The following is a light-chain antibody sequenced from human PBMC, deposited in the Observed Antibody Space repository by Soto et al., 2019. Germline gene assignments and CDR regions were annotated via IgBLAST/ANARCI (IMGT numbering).Light chain of an antibody. V-gene: IGLV2-14*01. CDR3: SSYTSSSTPGVV. CDR2: EVS. Sequence: QSALTQPASVSGSPGQSITISCTGTSSDVGGYNYVSWYQQHPGKAPKLMIYEVSNRPSGVSNRFSGSKSGNTASLTISGLQAEDGADYYCSSYTSSSTPGVVFGGGTKLTVL. J-gene: IGLJ2*01. CDR1: SSDVGGYNY.